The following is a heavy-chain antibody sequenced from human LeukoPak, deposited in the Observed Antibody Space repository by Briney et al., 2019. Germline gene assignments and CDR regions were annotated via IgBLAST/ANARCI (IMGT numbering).Heavy chain of an antibody. CDR3: VKDSSLGSYFDY. V-gene: IGHV3-64D*06. Sequence: GGSLRLSCSASGFTFSRYAMRWVRQAPGKGLEYVSDISSNGGRTYYADSVKGRFTISRDNSRNPLHLQMSSLRVEDTAVYYCVKDSSLGSYFDYWGQGTLVTVSS. CDR1: GFTFSRYA. J-gene: IGHJ4*02. CDR2: ISSNGGRT. D-gene: IGHD3-10*01.